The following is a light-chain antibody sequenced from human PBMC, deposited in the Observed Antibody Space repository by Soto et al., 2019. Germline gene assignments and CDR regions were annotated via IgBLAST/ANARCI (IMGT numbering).Light chain of an antibody. Sequence: EIVLTQSPDTLSLSPGERATLSCRASQSVGRNFLAWYQQKAGQAPRFLIHGASRRATGIPDRFSGSGSGTDFTLTISRLEPEDFAVYYCQQYADPPRTFGEGTKVEIK. V-gene: IGKV3-20*01. CDR3: QQYADPPRT. CDR1: QSVGRNF. CDR2: GAS. J-gene: IGKJ1*01.